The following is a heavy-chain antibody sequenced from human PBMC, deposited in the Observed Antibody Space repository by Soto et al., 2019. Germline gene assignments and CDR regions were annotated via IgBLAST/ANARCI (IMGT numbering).Heavy chain of an antibody. CDR2: ISPDGSEK. Sequence: PGGSLRLSCAASGFTFSNFWMDWVRQAPGKGLEWVANISPDGSEKHYVDPVEGRFTISRDNAKNSLYLQMSSLTAEDSALYYCSRSLDSWGQGTRVTVSS. CDR1: GFTFSNFW. V-gene: IGHV3-7*01. CDR3: SRSLDS. J-gene: IGHJ4*02.